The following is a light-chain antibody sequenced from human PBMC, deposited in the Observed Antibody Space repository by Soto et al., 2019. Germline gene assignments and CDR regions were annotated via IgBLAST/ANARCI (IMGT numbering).Light chain of an antibody. CDR3: SSYTSSSVYV. Sequence: QSALTQPASVSGSPGQSITNSCTGTSSDIGDYNYVSWYQQHPGKAPKLMIYDVTNRPSGVSNRFSGSKSGNTASLTISGLQAEDEADYYCSSYTSSSVYVFGTATKLTVL. V-gene: IGLV2-14*01. J-gene: IGLJ1*01. CDR1: SSDIGDYNY. CDR2: DVT.